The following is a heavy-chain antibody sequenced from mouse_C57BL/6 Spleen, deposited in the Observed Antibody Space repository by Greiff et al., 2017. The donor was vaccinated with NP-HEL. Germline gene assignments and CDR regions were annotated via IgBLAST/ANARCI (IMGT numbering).Heavy chain of an antibody. CDR2: IDPSDSET. CDR1: GYTFTSYW. CDR3: ARENWDPYFDY. D-gene: IGHD4-1*01. J-gene: IGHJ2*01. Sequence: QVQLQQPGAELVRPGSSVKLSCKASGYTFTSYWMHWVKQRPIQGLEWIGNIDPSDSETHYNQKFKDKATLTVEKSSSTAYMQLSSLTSEDSAVYYCARENWDPYFDYWGQGTTLTVSS. V-gene: IGHV1-52*01.